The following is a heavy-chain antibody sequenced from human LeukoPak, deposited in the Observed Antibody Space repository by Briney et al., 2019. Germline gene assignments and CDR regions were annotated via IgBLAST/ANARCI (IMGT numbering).Heavy chain of an antibody. Sequence: SETLSLTCAVSGYSISSGYYWGWIRQPPGKGLEWIGSFYHSGNTYYNPSLKSRVTISVDTSKSQFSLYLSSVTAADTAVYYCARARRFYDSTGYYNYFDYWGQGTLVTVSS. D-gene: IGHD3-22*01. CDR2: FYHSGNT. J-gene: IGHJ4*02. V-gene: IGHV4-38-2*01. CDR1: GYSISSGYY. CDR3: ARARRFYDSTGYYNYFDY.